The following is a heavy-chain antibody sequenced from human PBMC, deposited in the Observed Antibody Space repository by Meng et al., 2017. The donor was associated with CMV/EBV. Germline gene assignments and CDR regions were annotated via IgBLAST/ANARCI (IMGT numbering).Heavy chain of an antibody. CDR1: GGSISSSSYY. CDR2: IYYSGST. Sequence: SEALSLTCTVSGGSISSSSYYWGWIRQPPGKGLEWIGSIYYSGSTYYNPSLKSRVTISVDTSKNQFSLKLSSVTAADTAVYYCARAPDFWSGYYVGWFDPWGQGTLVTVSS. J-gene: IGHJ5*02. V-gene: IGHV4-39*07. CDR3: ARAPDFWSGYYVGWFDP. D-gene: IGHD3-3*01.